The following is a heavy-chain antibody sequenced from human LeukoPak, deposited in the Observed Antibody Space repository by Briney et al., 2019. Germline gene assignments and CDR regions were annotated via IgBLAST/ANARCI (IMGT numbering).Heavy chain of an antibody. D-gene: IGHD3-9*01. CDR3: AKWGDYDILTGYYDSDY. V-gene: IGHV3-23*01. Sequence: GSLKISCATSGFNFSNYAMSWVRQAPGKGLEWVPAIVGNGSSTYYADSVKGRFTISRDNSKNTLYLQLNRLRAEDTAVYYCAKWGDYDILTGYYDSDYWGQGTLVTVSS. CDR2: IVGNGSST. J-gene: IGHJ4*02. CDR1: GFNFSNYA.